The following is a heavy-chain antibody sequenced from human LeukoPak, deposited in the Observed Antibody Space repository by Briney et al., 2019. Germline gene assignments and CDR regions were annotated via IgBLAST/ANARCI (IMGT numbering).Heavy chain of an antibody. J-gene: IGHJ6*03. Sequence: SETLSLTCTVSGYSISSGYYWGWIRQPPGKGLEWIGRINTSGSTNYNPSLKSRVAMSVDMSKNQFSLKLSSVTAADTAVYYCARLTVVVNHYYHMDVWGKGTTVTVSS. CDR1: GYSISSGYY. D-gene: IGHD2-21*01. CDR3: ARLTVVVNHYYHMDV. CDR2: INTSGST. V-gene: IGHV4-38-2*02.